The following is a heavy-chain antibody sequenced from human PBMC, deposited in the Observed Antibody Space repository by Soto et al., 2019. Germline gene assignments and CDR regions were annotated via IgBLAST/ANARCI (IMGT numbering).Heavy chain of an antibody. J-gene: IGHJ6*02. V-gene: IGHV4-31*03. Sequence: QVQLQESGPGLVKPSQTLSLPCTVSGGSISSGGYYWSWIRQHPGKGLEWIAYIYYSGSTYYNPSIKSRVTISVDTSKNPFSLKLSSVTAADTAVYYCARVAWDYYYGMDVWGQGTTVTVSS. CDR1: GGSISSGGYY. CDR3: ARVAWDYYYGMDV. CDR2: IYYSGST. D-gene: IGHD3-16*01.